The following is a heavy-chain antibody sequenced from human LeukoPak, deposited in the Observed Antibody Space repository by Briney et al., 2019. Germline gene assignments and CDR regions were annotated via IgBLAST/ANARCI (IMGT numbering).Heavy chain of an antibody. Sequence: GGSLRLSCAASGFTFSSYWMNWVRQAPGKGLEWVANIKPDGSEKYYVDSVKGRFTVSGDNAKNSVYLQMNSLRAEDTAVYYCARALFRGIAVAAGYWGQGTLVTVSS. CDR3: ARALFRGIAVAAGY. CDR2: IKPDGSEK. V-gene: IGHV3-7*01. CDR1: GFTFSSYW. D-gene: IGHD6-19*01. J-gene: IGHJ4*02.